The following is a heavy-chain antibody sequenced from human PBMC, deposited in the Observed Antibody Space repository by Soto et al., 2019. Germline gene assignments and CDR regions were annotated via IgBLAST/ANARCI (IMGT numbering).Heavy chain of an antibody. D-gene: IGHD2-2*01. CDR2: IKQDGSEK. J-gene: IGHJ4*02. V-gene: IGHV3-7*03. Sequence: EVQLVESGGGLVQPGGSLRLSCSASGFTFSTYWMSWVRQAPGKGLEWVANIKQDGSEKYYVDSVKGRFTISRDNAENSLYLQRNSLRAEDTAVYYCARDSLGYCTSTSCYWSEDYWGQGTLVTVSS. CDR3: ARDSLGYCTSTSCYWSEDY. CDR1: GFTFSTYW.